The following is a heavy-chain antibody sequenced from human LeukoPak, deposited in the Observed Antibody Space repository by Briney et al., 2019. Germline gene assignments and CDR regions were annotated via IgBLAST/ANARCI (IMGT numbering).Heavy chain of an antibody. CDR1: GFTFSSYS. D-gene: IGHD3-3*01. CDR2: ISSSSSTI. Sequence: GGSLRLSCAASGFTFSSYSMNWVRQAPGRGLEWVSYISSSSSTIYYADSVKGRFTISRDNAKNSLYLQMNSLRAEDTAVYYCARIGSGYLSYAELLYWGQGTLVTVSS. J-gene: IGHJ4*02. V-gene: IGHV3-48*01. CDR3: ARIGSGYLSYAELLY.